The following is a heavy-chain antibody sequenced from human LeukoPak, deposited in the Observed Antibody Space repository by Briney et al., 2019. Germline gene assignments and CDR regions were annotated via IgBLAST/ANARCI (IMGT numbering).Heavy chain of an antibody. D-gene: IGHD2-15*01. Sequence: GGSLRPSCAASGFTFSSYAMSWVRQAPGKGLEWVSSISSSSTYIYYADSVKGRFTISRDNAKNSLYLQMNSLRAEDTAVYYCARKYCSGGSCYDGDAFDIWGQGTMVTVSS. CDR1: GFTFSSYA. CDR2: ISSSSTYI. J-gene: IGHJ3*02. CDR3: ARKYCSGGSCYDGDAFDI. V-gene: IGHV3-21*01.